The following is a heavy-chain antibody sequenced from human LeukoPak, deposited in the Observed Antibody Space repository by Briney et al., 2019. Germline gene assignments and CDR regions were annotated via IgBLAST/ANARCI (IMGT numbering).Heavy chain of an antibody. CDR1: GFTFSSYS. J-gene: IGHJ6*04. D-gene: IGHD3-3*01. CDR2: ISSSSSTI. CDR3: ARTRFLEWLREMDV. V-gene: IGHV3-48*04. Sequence: GGSLRLSCAASGFTFSSYSMNWVRQAPGKGLEWVSYISSSSSTIYCADSVKGRFTISRDNAKNSLYLQMNSLRAEDTALYHCARTRFLEWLREMDVWGKGTTVTVSS.